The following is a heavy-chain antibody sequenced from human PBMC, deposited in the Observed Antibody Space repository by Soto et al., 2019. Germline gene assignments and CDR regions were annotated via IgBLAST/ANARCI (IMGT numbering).Heavy chain of an antibody. V-gene: IGHV4-61*01. CDR2: IHYSGRT. Sequence: QVQLQESGPRLVKPSETLSLTCTVSGASVSTGTYYWSWVRQPPGKGLEWLGYIHYSGRTNYNPSLNSRVTMSVDTSKNQFSLKLNSVTAADTAVYFCAKVIGRIVVARIFDYWGQGTLVTVSS. CDR1: GASVSTGTYY. J-gene: IGHJ4*02. D-gene: IGHD3-22*01. CDR3: AKVIGRIVVARIFDY.